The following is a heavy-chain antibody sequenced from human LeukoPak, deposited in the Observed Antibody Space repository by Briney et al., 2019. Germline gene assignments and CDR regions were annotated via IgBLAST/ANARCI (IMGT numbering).Heavy chain of an antibody. CDR3: AKDVVTAHPWYFDY. CDR1: GFTFSSHA. CDR2: ISGSGIST. V-gene: IGHV3-23*01. D-gene: IGHD2-21*02. Sequence: SGGSLRLSCAASGFTFSSHAMSWVRQAPGKGLEWVSAISGSGISTYYADSVKGRFTISRDNSRTTLYLQMDSLRAEDTAVYYCAKDVVTAHPWYFDYWGQGTLVTVSS. J-gene: IGHJ4*02.